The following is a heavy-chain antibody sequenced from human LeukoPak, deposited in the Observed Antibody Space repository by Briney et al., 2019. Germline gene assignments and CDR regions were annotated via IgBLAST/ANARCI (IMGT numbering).Heavy chain of an antibody. V-gene: IGHV3-23*01. D-gene: IGHD3-10*01. CDR1: RFSFSNNA. CDR2: IGYNSATT. Sequence: GGSLRLSCAASRFSFSNNAMSWVRQAPGKGLEWVSTIGYNSATTYYADSVEGRFTVSRDNSKNTLYLQMNSLRAEDTAVYYCATLLTLPFDYWGQGTLVTVSS. CDR3: ATLLTLPFDY. J-gene: IGHJ4*02.